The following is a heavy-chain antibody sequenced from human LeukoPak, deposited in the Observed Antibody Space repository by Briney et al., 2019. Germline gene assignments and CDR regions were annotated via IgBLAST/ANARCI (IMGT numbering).Heavy chain of an antibody. Sequence: SETLSLTCAVYGGSFSGYYWSWIRQPPGRGLEWIGEINHSGSTNYNPSLKSRVTISVDTSKNQFSLKLSSVTAADTAVYYCARDRAGVYYDFWSGRGYYYYMDVWGKGTTVTVSS. D-gene: IGHD3-3*01. J-gene: IGHJ6*03. CDR3: ARDRAGVYYDFWSGRGYYYYMDV. V-gene: IGHV4-34*01. CDR2: INHSGST. CDR1: GGSFSGYY.